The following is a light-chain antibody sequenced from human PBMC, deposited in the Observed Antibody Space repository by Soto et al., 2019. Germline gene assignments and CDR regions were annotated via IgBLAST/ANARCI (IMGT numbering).Light chain of an antibody. CDR3: QQRLNWPPG. CDR2: GGS. Sequence: EIVLTQSPGTLSLSPGEGATLSCRASQAIRSTSLVWYQKKPGQAPRLLMYGGSTRASGFPDRFSGRGFETDFTLTISDLEPADFGLYYCQQRLNWPPGFGQGTKVEIK. CDR1: QAIRSTS. J-gene: IGKJ1*01. V-gene: IGKV3D-20*02.